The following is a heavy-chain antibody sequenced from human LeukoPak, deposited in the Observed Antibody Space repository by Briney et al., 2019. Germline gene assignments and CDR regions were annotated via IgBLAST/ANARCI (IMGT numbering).Heavy chain of an antibody. J-gene: IGHJ4*02. CDR3: TTHRGEWVVDF. Sequence: AGSLILSCTASGFTFTDVWMSWVRQVPGKGLEWVGRIISIAGGAKSDYPAAVKGRFTISRDDSKNTLYLQIKSLKTEDTAVYDCTTHRGEWVVDFRGQGSLVTVSS. D-gene: IGHD3-16*01. CDR1: GFTFTDVW. CDR2: IISIAGGAKS. V-gene: IGHV3-15*01.